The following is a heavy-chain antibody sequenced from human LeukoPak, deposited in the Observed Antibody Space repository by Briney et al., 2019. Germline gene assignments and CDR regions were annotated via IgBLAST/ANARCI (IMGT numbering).Heavy chain of an antibody. J-gene: IGHJ2*01. CDR3: ARVEHSGYDSSYWYFDL. Sequence: PGRSLRLSCAASGFTFDDYAMHWVRQAPGKGLEWVSGISWNSGSIGYADSVKGRFTISRDNSKNTLYLQMNSLRAEDTAVYYCARVEHSGYDSSYWYFDLWGRGTLVTVSS. CDR1: GFTFDDYA. CDR2: ISWNSGSI. V-gene: IGHV3-9*01. D-gene: IGHD5-12*01.